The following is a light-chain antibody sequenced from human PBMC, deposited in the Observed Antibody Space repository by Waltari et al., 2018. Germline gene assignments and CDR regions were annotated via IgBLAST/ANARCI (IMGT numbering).Light chain of an antibody. Sequence: QSVLTQPPSVSGAPGPRVTISCAGSSSNIGATYAVHWYQQLPGTAPKLLIYGHNNRPSGVPDRFSGSKSGTSASLAITGLQAEDEADYYCQSYDNRLSGVIFGGGTRLTVL. CDR1: SSNIGATYA. CDR3: QSYDNRLSGVI. J-gene: IGLJ2*01. CDR2: GHN. V-gene: IGLV1-40*01.